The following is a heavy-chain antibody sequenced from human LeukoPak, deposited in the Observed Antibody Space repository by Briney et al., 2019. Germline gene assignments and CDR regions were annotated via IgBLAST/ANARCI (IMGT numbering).Heavy chain of an antibody. CDR3: ARLHWGSGGSGSFDY. Sequence: SETLSLTCTVSGGSISRTGYHWGWIRQPPGKGLEWIGIIYYSGNTYYNPSLKSRLTISVGTTKNHVSLRLRSVTAADTAVFYCARLHWGSGGSGSFDYWGQGTLVTVSS. V-gene: IGHV4-39*02. CDR2: IYYSGNT. J-gene: IGHJ4*02. CDR1: GGSISRTGYH. D-gene: IGHD7-27*01.